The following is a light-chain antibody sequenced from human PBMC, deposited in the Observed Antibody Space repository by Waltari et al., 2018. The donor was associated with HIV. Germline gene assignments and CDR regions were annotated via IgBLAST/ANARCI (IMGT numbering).Light chain of an antibody. CDR3: QSYDSSNQV. V-gene: IGLV6-57*01. CDR2: EDN. CDR1: SGSIASNY. Sequence: NFMLTQPHSASESPGKTVTISCTRSSGSIASNYVQWYQQRPGSSPTTVIHEDNQRPSGVPYRFSGSIDSSSNSASLTISGLKTEDEADYYCQSYDSSNQVFGGGTKLTVL. J-gene: IGLJ2*01.